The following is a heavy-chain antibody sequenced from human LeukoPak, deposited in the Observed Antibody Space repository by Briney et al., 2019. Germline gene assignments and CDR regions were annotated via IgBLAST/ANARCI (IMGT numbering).Heavy chain of an antibody. CDR2: IYYSGST. J-gene: IGHJ4*02. CDR1: GGSISSYY. V-gene: IGHV4-59*12. CDR3: ARDAYYDFWSGRGPSDY. Sequence: PSETLSLTCTVSGGSISSYYWSWIRQPPGKGLEWIGYIYYSGSTNYNPSLTGRVTISVDTSKNQFSLKLSSVTAADTAVYYCARDAYYDFWSGRGPSDYWGQGTLVTVSS. D-gene: IGHD3-3*01.